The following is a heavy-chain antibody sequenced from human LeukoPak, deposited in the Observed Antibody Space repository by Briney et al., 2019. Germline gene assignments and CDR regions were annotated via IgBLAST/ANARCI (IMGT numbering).Heavy chain of an antibody. CDR2: IYYSGST. CDR3: ATGGYIQNGRFDP. Sequence: PSETLSLTCTVSGGSISSGDYYWSWIRQPPGKGLEWIGYIYYSGSTHYNPSLKSRVTISVDTSKNQFSLKLSSVTAADTAVYYCATGGYIQNGRFDPWGQGTLVTVSS. J-gene: IGHJ5*02. CDR1: GGSISSGDYY. V-gene: IGHV4-30-4*01. D-gene: IGHD5-24*01.